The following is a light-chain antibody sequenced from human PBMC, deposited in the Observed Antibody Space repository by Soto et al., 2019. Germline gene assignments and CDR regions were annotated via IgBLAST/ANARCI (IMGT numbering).Light chain of an antibody. J-gene: IGKJ2*01. CDR1: QGIRND. V-gene: IGKV1-6*01. CDR2: AAS. Sequence: AVQMTQSPSSLAASVGDSVTISCQASQGIRNDLGWYQQKPGKAPKLLINAASNLHPGVPLRFSGRGSGTDFTLTITGLHPEDFATYYCLQDFHYPYTFGQGTKLEI. CDR3: LQDFHYPYT.